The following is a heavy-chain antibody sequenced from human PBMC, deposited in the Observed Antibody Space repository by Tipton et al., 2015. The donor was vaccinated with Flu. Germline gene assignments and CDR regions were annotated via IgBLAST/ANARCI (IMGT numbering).Heavy chain of an antibody. Sequence: QLVQSGAEVKKPGASVRVSCKTTGYTFNNYGINWVRQAPGQGLEWMGWVSAYNGNTNYAQIVQGRVTLTTDTSTRTAYMELRSLRSDDTAVYYCARGRVGDGSSDYYAGFDYWGQGTLVTVSS. CDR1: GYTFNNYG. V-gene: IGHV1-18*04. J-gene: IGHJ4*02. CDR3: ARGRVGDGSSDYYAGFDY. D-gene: IGHD3-22*01. CDR2: VSAYNGNT.